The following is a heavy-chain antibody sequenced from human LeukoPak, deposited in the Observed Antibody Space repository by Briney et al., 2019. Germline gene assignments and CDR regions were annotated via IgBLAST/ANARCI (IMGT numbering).Heavy chain of an antibody. CDR3: ATIAPGDLVDS. CDR2: FVPEDDET. J-gene: IGHJ4*02. Sequence: ASVKVSCKVSGSTLTEFSIHWVRQAPGKGLEWMGGFVPEDDETIYVQSFQGRVTMTEDTSTDTAYMELSSLRSEDTAMYYCATIAPGDLVDSWGQGTLVTVSS. CDR1: GSTLTEFS. D-gene: IGHD7-27*01. V-gene: IGHV1-24*01.